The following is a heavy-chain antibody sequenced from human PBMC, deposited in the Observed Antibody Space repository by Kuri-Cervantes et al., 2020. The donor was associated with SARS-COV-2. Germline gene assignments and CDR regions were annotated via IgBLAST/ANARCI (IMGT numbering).Heavy chain of an antibody. CDR1: GGSFSGYY. V-gene: IGHV4-59*01. CDR2: IYYSGST. J-gene: IGHJ4*02. CDR3: AREGIAARPSHFDY. Sequence: SETLSLTCAVYGGSFSGYYWSWIRQPPGKGLEWIGYIYYSGSTNYNPSLKSRVTISVDTSKNQFSLKLSSVTAADTAVYYCAREGIAARPSHFDYWGQGTLVTVSS. D-gene: IGHD6-6*01.